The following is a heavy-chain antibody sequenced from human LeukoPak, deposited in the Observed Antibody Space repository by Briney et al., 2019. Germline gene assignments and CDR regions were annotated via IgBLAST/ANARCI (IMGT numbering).Heavy chain of an antibody. CDR3: ARDKSQSVLLENWFDP. J-gene: IGHJ5*02. CDR2: ISVYNGYT. V-gene: IGHV1-18*01. Sequence: ASVKVSRKASGYTCTNYGISWVRQAPGQGLEWIGWISVYNGYTKYAQKVQGRVALATDTSTSTAYMVLRSLRSDDTAVYYCARDKSQSVLLENWFDPWGQGTLVTVSS. CDR1: GYTCTNYG. D-gene: IGHD2-15*01.